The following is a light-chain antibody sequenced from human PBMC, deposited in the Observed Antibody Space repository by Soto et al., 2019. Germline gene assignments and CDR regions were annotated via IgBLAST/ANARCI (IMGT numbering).Light chain of an antibody. V-gene: IGLV2-23*02. CDR2: EVS. Sequence: QSVLTQPASVSGSPGQSITISCTGTSSDVGSYNLVSWYQQHPGKAPKLMIYEVSKRPSGVSNRFSGSKSGNTASLTISGLQAEDEADYYWCSYAGSSTFLSVFATGPKVTVL. J-gene: IGLJ1*01. CDR3: CSYAGSSTFLSV. CDR1: SSDVGSYNL.